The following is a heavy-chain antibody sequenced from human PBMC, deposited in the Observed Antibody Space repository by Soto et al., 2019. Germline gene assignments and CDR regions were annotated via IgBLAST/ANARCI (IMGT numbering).Heavy chain of an antibody. CDR3: ARVIDCSGGSCYSGAFYYYYGMDV. V-gene: IGHV3-11*01. CDR2: ISSSGSTI. CDR1: GFTFSDYY. D-gene: IGHD2-15*01. J-gene: IGHJ6*02. Sequence: GESLKISCAASGFTFSDYYMSWIRQAPGKGLEWVSYISSSGSTIYYADSVKGRFTISRDNAKNSLYLQMNSLRAEDTAVYYCARVIDCSGGSCYSGAFYYYYGMDVWGQGTTVSVSS.